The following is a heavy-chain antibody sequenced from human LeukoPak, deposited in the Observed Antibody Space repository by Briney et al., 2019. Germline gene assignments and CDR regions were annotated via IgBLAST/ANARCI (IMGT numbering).Heavy chain of an antibody. CDR3: ARGMVSGGSCPPDY. CDR1: GGSFSVYY. J-gene: IGHJ4*02. Sequence: SETLSLTCAVYGGSFSVYYWSWIRQPPGKGLEWIGEINHSGSTNYNPSLKSRVTISVDTSKNQFSLKLSSVTAADTAVYYCARGMVSGGSCPPDYWGQGTLVTVSS. D-gene: IGHD2-15*01. CDR2: INHSGST. V-gene: IGHV4-34*01.